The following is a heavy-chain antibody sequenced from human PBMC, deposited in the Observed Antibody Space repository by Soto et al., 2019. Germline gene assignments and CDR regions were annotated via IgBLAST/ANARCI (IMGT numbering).Heavy chain of an antibody. CDR2: INAGNGNK. CDR1: GYTFTSYA. J-gene: IGHJ4*02. CDR3: ARDQNPEWSLIDY. Sequence: QVQLVQSGAEVKKPGASVKVSCKASGYTFTSYAMHWVRQAPGQRLEWMGWINAGNGNKKYSQKFQGRVTITRDTSASTAYMELSSLRAEDTAVYYCARDQNPEWSLIDYWGQGTLVTVSS. D-gene: IGHD3-3*01. V-gene: IGHV1-3*01.